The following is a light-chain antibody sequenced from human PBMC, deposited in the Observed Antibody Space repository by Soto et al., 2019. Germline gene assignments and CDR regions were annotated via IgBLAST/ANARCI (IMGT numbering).Light chain of an antibody. Sequence: EKVMTQSPATLSVSPGERATLSCRASQSVSSNLAWYQQKPGQAPRLLIYGASSRATGIPVRFSGSGSGTEFTLTLSSLQSEDFAVYYCKQYNNWPLTFGQGTRLEIK. V-gene: IGKV3-15*01. CDR1: QSVSSN. J-gene: IGKJ5*01. CDR3: KQYNNWPLT. CDR2: GAS.